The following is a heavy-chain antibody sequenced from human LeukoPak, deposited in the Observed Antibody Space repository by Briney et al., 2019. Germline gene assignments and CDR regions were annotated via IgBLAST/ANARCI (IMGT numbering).Heavy chain of an antibody. CDR3: ARVRITMIRPGAGGRPFDP. CDR1: GGSFSGYY. J-gene: IGHJ5*02. D-gene: IGHD3-22*01. Sequence: SETLSLTCAVYGGSFSGYYWSWIRQPPGKGLEWIGEINHSGSTNYNPSLKSRVTISVDTSKSQFSLKLSSVTAADTAVYYCARVRITMIRPGAGGRPFDPWGQGTLVTVSS. V-gene: IGHV4-34*01. CDR2: INHSGST.